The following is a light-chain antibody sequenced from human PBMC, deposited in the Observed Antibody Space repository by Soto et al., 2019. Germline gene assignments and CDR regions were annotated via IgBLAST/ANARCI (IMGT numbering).Light chain of an antibody. CDR2: KAS. V-gene: IGKV1-5*03. Sequence: DIQMTQSPSTLSASVGDRVTITCRASQSVSSSLAWYQQKPGKAPKLLIYKASSLESGVPSRFSGSGSETEFTLTITSVQLYDFASYYCQLYIIYWSFGQGTKVEIK. CDR3: QLYIIYWS. J-gene: IGKJ1*01. CDR1: QSVSSS.